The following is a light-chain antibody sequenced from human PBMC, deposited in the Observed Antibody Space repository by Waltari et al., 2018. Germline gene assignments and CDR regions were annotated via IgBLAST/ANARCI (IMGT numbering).Light chain of an antibody. CDR3: QQYGNSVWT. CDR1: QSISSSD. CDR2: GAA. Sequence: EVVLTQFPDTLSLSPGEGATLPCRASQSISSSDLAWYQQRPGQAPRLLLYGAAKRATGIPDRFSGSGSRTDFTLTISRLEPEDFAVYYCQQYGNSVWTFGQGTKVEVK. J-gene: IGKJ1*01. V-gene: IGKV3-20*01.